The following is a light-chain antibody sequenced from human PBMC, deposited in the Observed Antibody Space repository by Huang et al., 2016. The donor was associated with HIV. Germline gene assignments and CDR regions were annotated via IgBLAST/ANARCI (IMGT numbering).Light chain of an antibody. CDR1: QDISDY. J-gene: IGKJ2*01. CDR2: ATS. Sequence: DIQMTQSPSSLSASVGDRVTITCRASQDISDYLAWFQQKPRKAPKSLIFATSTLHSGVPSRFSGSGSGTAFTLTINNLQPEDFATYYCQQYSDYPRTFGQGTKLDIK. V-gene: IGKV1-16*01. CDR3: QQYSDYPRT.